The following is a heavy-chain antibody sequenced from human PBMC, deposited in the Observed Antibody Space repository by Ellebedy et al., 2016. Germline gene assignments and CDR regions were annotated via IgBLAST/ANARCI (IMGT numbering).Heavy chain of an antibody. D-gene: IGHD1-14*01. CDR3: ATPELRKPSYYYYGMDV. J-gene: IGHJ6*02. V-gene: IGHV1-18*01. CDR2: ISAYNGNT. Sequence: ASVKVSXXASGYTFTSYGISWVRQAPGQGLEWMGWISAYNGNTNYEQKLQGRVTMTEDTSTDTAYMELSSLRSEDTAMCYCATPELRKPSYYYYGMDVWGQGTTVTVSS. CDR1: GYTFTSYG.